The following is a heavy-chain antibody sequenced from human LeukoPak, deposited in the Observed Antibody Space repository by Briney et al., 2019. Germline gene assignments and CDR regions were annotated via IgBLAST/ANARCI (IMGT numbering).Heavy chain of an antibody. J-gene: IGHJ4*02. CDR3: AKDRRSGYPYYFDY. CDR1: GFTFCSYG. V-gene: IGHV3-30*02. D-gene: IGHD5-12*01. Sequence: GGSLRLSCAASGFTFCSYGMHWVRQAPGKGLEWVAFIRYDGSNKYYADSVKGRFTISRDNSKNTLYLQMNSLRAEDTAVYYCAKDRRSGYPYYFDYWGQGTLVTVSS. CDR2: IRYDGSNK.